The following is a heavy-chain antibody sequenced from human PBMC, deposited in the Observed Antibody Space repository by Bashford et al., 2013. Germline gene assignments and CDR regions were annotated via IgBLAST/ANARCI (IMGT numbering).Heavy chain of an antibody. V-gene: IGHV4-59*01. J-gene: IGHJ6*02. CDR3: ASLQLYYYGSGSYYPLNTMDV. CDR2: FYYSGGT. Sequence: WIRQPPGKGLEWIGYFYYSGGTNYSPSLQNRVTISVDTSMNQLSLEMTSVTAADTAVYYCASLQLYYYGSGSYYPLNTMDVWGPGTTVTVSS. D-gene: IGHD3-10*01.